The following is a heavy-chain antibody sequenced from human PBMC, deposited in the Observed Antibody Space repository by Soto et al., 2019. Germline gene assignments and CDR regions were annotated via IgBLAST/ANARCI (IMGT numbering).Heavy chain of an antibody. Sequence: GGSLRLSCAASGFTFSSYGMHWVRQAPGKGLEWVAVIWYDGSNKYYADSVKGRFTISRDNSKNTLYLQMNSLRAEDTAVYYCASTYDSSGIDAFDIWGQGTMVTVSS. CDR1: GFTFSSYG. V-gene: IGHV3-33*01. CDR2: IWYDGSNK. D-gene: IGHD3-22*01. J-gene: IGHJ3*02. CDR3: ASTYDSSGIDAFDI.